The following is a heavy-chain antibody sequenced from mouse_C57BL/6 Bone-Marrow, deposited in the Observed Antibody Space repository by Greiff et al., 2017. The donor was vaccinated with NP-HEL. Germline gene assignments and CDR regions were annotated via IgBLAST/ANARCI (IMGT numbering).Heavy chain of an antibody. V-gene: IGHV2-2*01. J-gene: IGHJ3*01. CDR3: ARNLRLRQFAY. CDR2: IWSGGST. Sequence: QVQLQQSGPGLVQPSQSLSITCTVSGFSLTSYGVHWVRQSPGKGLEWLGVIWSGGSTDYNAAFISRLSISKDNSKSQVFFKMNSLQADDTAIYYCARNLRLRQFAYWGQGTLVTVSA. D-gene: IGHD2-4*01. CDR1: GFSLTSYG.